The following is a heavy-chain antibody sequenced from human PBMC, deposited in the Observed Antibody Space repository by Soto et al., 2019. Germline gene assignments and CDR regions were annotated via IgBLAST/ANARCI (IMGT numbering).Heavy chain of an antibody. CDR1: GGSISSSNW. D-gene: IGHD3-22*01. CDR3: ARRRTTTMIVVVITWGYGMDV. Sequence: SETLSLTCAVSGGSISSSNWWSWVRQPPGKGLEWIGEIYHSGSTNYNPSLKSRVTISVDKSKNQFSLKLSSVTAADTAVYYCARRRTTTMIVVVITWGYGMDVWGQGTTVTVSS. J-gene: IGHJ6*02. CDR2: IYHSGST. V-gene: IGHV4-4*02.